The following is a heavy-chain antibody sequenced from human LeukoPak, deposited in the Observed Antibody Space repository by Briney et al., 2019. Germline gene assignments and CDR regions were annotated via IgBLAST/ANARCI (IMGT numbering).Heavy chain of an antibody. Sequence: GASVKVSCKASGYTFTSYAMHWVRQAPGQRLEWMGWFNAGNGNTKYSQKFQGRVTITRDTSASTAYMELSSLRSEDTAVYYCARDPGGILWFWELLLRSTHDYYYGMDVWGKGTTVTVSS. CDR3: ARDPGGILWFWELLLRSTHDYYYGMDV. J-gene: IGHJ6*04. V-gene: IGHV1-3*01. D-gene: IGHD3-10*01. CDR2: FNAGNGNT. CDR1: GYTFTSYA.